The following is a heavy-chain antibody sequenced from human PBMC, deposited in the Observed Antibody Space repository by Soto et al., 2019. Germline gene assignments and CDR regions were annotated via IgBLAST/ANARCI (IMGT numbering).Heavy chain of an antibody. V-gene: IGHV1-18*01. D-gene: IGHD3-16*01. CDR2: ISAYNGNT. CDR1: GYTFTSYG. Sequence: QVQLVQSGAEVKKPGASVKVSCKASGYTFTSYGVNWVRQAPGQGLGWMGWISAYNGNTNYEQKLQGRVTMTTDTSTSTVYMELRRLRSDDTAVYYCARVMTLTNAVLGGYDYGMDVWGQGTTVTVSS. J-gene: IGHJ6*02. CDR3: ARVMTLTNAVLGGYDYGMDV.